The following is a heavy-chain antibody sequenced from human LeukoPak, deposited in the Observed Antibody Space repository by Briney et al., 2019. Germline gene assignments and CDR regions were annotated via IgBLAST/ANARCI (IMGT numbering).Heavy chain of an antibody. D-gene: IGHD4-23*01. CDR3: VTGGGNSVVY. CDR2: IGYDGGNN. J-gene: IGHJ4*02. Sequence: TGTSLRLSCAASGFSFSTYGMHWVRQAPGKGVEWVAVIGYDGGNNNYRDSVKGRFTRGRDSCKNELYLQMNSLRAEDTAVYYCVTGGGNSVVYWGQGTLVTVSS. V-gene: IGHV3-33*01. CDR1: GFSFSTYG.